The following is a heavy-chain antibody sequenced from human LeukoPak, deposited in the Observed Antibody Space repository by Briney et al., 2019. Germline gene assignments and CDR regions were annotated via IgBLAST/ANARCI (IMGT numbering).Heavy chain of an antibody. CDR3: AVGYDSTGYYPAHFDY. J-gene: IGHJ4*01. CDR1: GGSISSYY. D-gene: IGHD3-22*01. Sequence: PSETLSLTCTVSGGSISSYYWSWIRQPPGRGLEWIGYIYYSGSTNYNPSLKSRVTISVDTSKNQFSLKLSSVTAADTAVYYCAVGYDSTGYYPAHFDYWGHGTLVTVYS. CDR2: IYYSGST. V-gene: IGHV4-59*01.